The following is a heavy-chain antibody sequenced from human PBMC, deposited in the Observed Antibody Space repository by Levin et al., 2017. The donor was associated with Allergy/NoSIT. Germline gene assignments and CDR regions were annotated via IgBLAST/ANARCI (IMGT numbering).Heavy chain of an antibody. CDR3: ARVEDTAMAIDY. Sequence: KAGGSLRLSCAASGFTFSSYSMNWVRQAPGKGLEWVSSISSRSSYIYYADSVKGRFTISRDNAKNSLYLQMNSLRAEDTAVYYCARVEDTAMAIDYWGQGTLVTVSS. J-gene: IGHJ4*02. V-gene: IGHV3-21*01. CDR2: ISSRSSYI. D-gene: IGHD5-18*01. CDR1: GFTFSSYS.